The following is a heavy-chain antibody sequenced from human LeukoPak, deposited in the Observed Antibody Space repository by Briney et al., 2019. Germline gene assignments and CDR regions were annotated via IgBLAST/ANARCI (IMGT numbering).Heavy chain of an antibody. J-gene: IGHJ6*02. D-gene: IGHD3-16*02. Sequence: GGSLRLSCSASGFTFSSYAMHWVRQAPGKGLVWVSSTSTDGSTTVYGDSVKGRFTISRDNGKNTLDLQLNSLRVEDTAVYFCTRTGYRHGMDVWGQGTTVTVSS. CDR2: TSTDGSTT. CDR3: TRTGYRHGMDV. CDR1: GFTFSSYA. V-gene: IGHV3-74*01.